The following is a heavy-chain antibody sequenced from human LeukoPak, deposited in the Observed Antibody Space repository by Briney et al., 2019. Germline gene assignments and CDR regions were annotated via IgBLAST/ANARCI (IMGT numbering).Heavy chain of an antibody. Sequence: PGGSLRLSCAASGFIFSTYNMNWVRQAPGKGLKWVSSISTGSNHIFYADSVKGRFTISRENAKNSLYLQMNSLRAEDTAVYYCARRDSGGYCFDYWGQGTLVTVSS. CDR3: ARRDSGGYCFDY. D-gene: IGHD3-22*01. CDR2: ISTGSNHI. CDR1: GFIFSTYN. J-gene: IGHJ4*02. V-gene: IGHV3-21*06.